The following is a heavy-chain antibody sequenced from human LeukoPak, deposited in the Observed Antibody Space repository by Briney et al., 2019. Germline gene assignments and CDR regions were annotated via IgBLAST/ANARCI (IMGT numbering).Heavy chain of an antibody. CDR3: AKVGILTGYYTPFFDY. V-gene: IGHV3-23*01. CDR2: ISGSGGST. D-gene: IGHD3-9*01. Sequence: PGGSLRLSCAASGFTFSSYAMSWVRQAPGKGLEWVSAISGSGGSTYYADSVKGRFTISRDNSKNTLYLQMNSLRAEDTAVYYCAKVGILTGYYTPFFDYWGQGTLVTVSS. J-gene: IGHJ4*02. CDR1: GFTFSSYA.